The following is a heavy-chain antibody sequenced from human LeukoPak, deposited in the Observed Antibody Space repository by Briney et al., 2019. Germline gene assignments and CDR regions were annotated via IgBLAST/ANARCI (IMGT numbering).Heavy chain of an antibody. CDR2: IYTSGST. CDR3: ARHDSYCSSTSCYMDV. V-gene: IGHV4-4*09. CDR1: GGSISSYY. Sequence: PSETLSLTCTVSGGSISSYYWSWIRQPPGKGLEWIGYIYTSGSTNYNPSLKGRVTISVDTSKNQFSLKLSSVTAADTAVYYCARHDSYCSSTSCYMDVWGKGTTVTVSS. D-gene: IGHD2-2*01. J-gene: IGHJ6*03.